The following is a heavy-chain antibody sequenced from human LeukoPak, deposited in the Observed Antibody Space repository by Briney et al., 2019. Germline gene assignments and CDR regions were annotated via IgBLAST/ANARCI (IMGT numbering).Heavy chain of an antibody. D-gene: IGHD5-18*01. V-gene: IGHV3-48*03. CDR2: ISSGGNTI. CDR1: GFTFSSYE. Sequence: GSLRLSCAASGFTFSSYEMNWVRQAPGKGLERVSYISSGGNTIYYADSVKGRFTISRDNAKNSPYLQMNSLRAEDTAVYYCAREGTAMVSFDYWGQGTLVTVSS. CDR3: AREGTAMVSFDY. J-gene: IGHJ4*02.